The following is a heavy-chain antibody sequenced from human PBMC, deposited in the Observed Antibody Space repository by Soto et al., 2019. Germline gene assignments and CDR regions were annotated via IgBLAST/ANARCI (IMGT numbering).Heavy chain of an antibody. J-gene: IGHJ4*02. CDR2: ISAYNGNI. CDR3: ERVGESYYFDY. CDR1: GYIFTSYG. V-gene: IGHV1-18*04. D-gene: IGHD1-26*01. Sequence: ASVKVSCKASGYIFTSYGISWVRQAPGQGLEWMGWISAYNGNINYAQRLQGRVTMTTDTSTSTAYMELRSLRSDDTAVYYCERVGESYYFDYWSQGTLVTVSS.